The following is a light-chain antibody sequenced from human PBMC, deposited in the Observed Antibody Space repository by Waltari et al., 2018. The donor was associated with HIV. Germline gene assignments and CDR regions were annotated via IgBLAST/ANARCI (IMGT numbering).Light chain of an antibody. CDR1: QTILYSSNNKNY. Sequence: DIVMTQSPDSLAVSLGARATIHCRASQTILYSSNNKNYLAWYQQKPGQPPKLLISWASTRESGVPDRFSGSESGTDFTLTISSLQPEDVAVYYCQQYYFTPPHTFGQGTKLEIK. V-gene: IGKV4-1*01. J-gene: IGKJ2*01. CDR3: QQYYFTPPHT. CDR2: WAS.